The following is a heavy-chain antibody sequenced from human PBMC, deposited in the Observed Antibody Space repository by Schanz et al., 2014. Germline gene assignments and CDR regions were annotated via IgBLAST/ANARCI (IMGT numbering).Heavy chain of an antibody. CDR3: VRDGDERLVVIFDQ. J-gene: IGHJ4*02. CDR1: GYSFNRFG. Sequence: QVQLVQSGAEVQKPGASVMLSCKTSGYSFNRFGVSWVRQAPGQGLEWMGWISDYNGNMNYAPKFQGRVTMTTDTSTSTAYMELRNLRSDDTAVYYCVRDGDERLVVIFDQWGQGTLVTVSS. V-gene: IGHV1-18*04. CDR2: ISDYNGNM. D-gene: IGHD3-22*01.